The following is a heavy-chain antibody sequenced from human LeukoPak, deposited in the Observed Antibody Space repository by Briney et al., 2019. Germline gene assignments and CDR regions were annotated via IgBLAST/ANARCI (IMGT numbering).Heavy chain of an antibody. CDR1: GGTFSRYA. CDR2: IIPIFGTA. J-gene: IGHJ4*02. D-gene: IGHD6-13*01. CDR3: ASGRIAAAGEIPHRQHYFDY. V-gene: IGHV1-69*06. Sequence: GASVKVSCKASGGTFSRYAISWVRQAPGQGLEWMGGIIPIFGTANYAQKFQGRVTITADKSTSTVYMELSSLRSDDTAVYYCASGRIAAAGEIPHRQHYFDYWGQGTLVTVSS.